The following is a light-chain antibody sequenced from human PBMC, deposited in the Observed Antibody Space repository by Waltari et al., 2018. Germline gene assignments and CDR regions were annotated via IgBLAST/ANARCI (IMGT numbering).Light chain of an antibody. CDR2: DNA. J-gene: IGLJ3*02. CDR1: NIARQT. Sequence: SYVLTQPPSVSVAPGQTARITCGGDNIARQTAHWYQQKPGQAPLLVVVDNADRPSGIPERFSGSNAGNTATLTITRVEVGDEADFYCQVCDTATDHWVFGGGTKLTVL. CDR3: QVCDTATDHWV. V-gene: IGLV3-21*02.